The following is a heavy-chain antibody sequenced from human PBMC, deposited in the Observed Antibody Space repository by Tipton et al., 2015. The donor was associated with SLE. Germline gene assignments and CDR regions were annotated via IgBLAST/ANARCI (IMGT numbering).Heavy chain of an antibody. Sequence: TLSLTCAVYGGSFSGYYWSWIRQPPGKGLEWIGEINHSGSTNYNPSLKRRVTISVDTSKNQFSLNLSSVTAAGTAVYYCARRPGYSSSFFDYWGQGTLVTVSS. D-gene: IGHD6-13*01. J-gene: IGHJ4*02. CDR1: GGSFSGYY. CDR3: ARRPGYSSSFFDY. V-gene: IGHV4-34*01. CDR2: INHSGST.